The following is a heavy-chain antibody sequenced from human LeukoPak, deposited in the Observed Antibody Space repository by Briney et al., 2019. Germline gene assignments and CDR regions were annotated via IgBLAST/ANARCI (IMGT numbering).Heavy chain of an antibody. Sequence: PGGSLRLSCAASGFTFSSYSMNWVRQAPGKGLEWVSSISSSSSYIYYADSVKGRFTISRDNAKNSLYLQMNSLRAEDTAVYYCAGEGVVEMATNAFDYWGQGTLVTVSS. J-gene: IGHJ4*02. V-gene: IGHV3-21*03. CDR3: AGEGVVEMATNAFDY. D-gene: IGHD5-24*01. CDR1: GFTFSSYS. CDR2: ISSSSSYI.